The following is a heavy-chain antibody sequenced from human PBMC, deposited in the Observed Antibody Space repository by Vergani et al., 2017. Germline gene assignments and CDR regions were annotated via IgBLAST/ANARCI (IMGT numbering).Heavy chain of an antibody. CDR1: GGTFSSYA. V-gene: IGHV1-69*01. CDR3: SGYCSGGSCLDPYYVDY. D-gene: IGHD2-15*01. Sequence: QVQLVQSGAEVKKPGSSVKVSCKASGGTFSSYAISWVRQAPGQGLEWRGGIIPIFGTANYAQKFQGRVPITEDESTSTAYMELSSLRSEDTAVDYCSGYCSGGSCLDPYYVDYWGQGTLVTVSS. J-gene: IGHJ4*02. CDR2: IIPIFGTA.